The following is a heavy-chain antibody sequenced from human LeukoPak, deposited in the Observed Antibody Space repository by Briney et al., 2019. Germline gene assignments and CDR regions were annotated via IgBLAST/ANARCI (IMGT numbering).Heavy chain of an antibody. Sequence: GGSLRLSCAATGFTFSSYAMHWVRQAPGKGLEGVAVISYDGSNKYYADSVKGRSTISRDNSKNTLYLQMNSLRAEDTAVYYCARDSPLGGVDYWGQGTLVTVSS. J-gene: IGHJ4*02. CDR2: ISYDGSNK. CDR1: GFTFSSYA. D-gene: IGHD3-16*01. CDR3: ARDSPLGGVDY. V-gene: IGHV3-30-3*01.